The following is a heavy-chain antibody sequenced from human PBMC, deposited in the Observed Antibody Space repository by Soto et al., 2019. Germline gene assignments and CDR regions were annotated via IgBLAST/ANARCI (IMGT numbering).Heavy chain of an antibody. D-gene: IGHD2-21*02. CDR2: IYHSGST. Sequence: SEDLCITCAISVGSISISHWGVWFRQAPVKGLEWIGEIYHSGSTNYNPSLKSRITMSVDKSKNQFSVNLSSVTAADTAVYYCVRDADETAIVPAPWLVWGRGTMVTVSS. CDR3: VRDADETAIVPAPWLV. J-gene: IGHJ6*01. CDR1: VGSISISHW. V-gene: IGHV4-4*02.